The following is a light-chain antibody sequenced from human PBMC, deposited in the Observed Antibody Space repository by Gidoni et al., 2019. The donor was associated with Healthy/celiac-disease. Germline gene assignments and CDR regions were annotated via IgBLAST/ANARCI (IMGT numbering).Light chain of an antibody. Sequence: DIVRTQTPLSSPVTLGQPASISCRSNQSLGHSNGNTYLSWLQQRPGQPPRLLIYKISDRFAGVPDRFSCSGARTDFTLKISRVEAEDVGVYYCMQDTHPWTFGQGTKVEIK. J-gene: IGKJ1*01. V-gene: IGKV2-24*01. CDR1: QSLGHSNGNTY. CDR2: KIS. CDR3: MQDTHPWT.